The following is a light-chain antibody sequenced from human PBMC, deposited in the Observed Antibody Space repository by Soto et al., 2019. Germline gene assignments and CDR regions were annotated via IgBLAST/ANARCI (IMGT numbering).Light chain of an antibody. CDR2: DVS. J-gene: IGLJ1*01. Sequence: QSALTQPRSVSGSPGQSVTISCTGTSSDVGGYNYVSWYQQHPGKAPKLTIHDVSKRPSGVPDRFSGSKSGNTASLTISGLQAEDEADYYCCSYAGRYTWVFGTGTKLTV. CDR3: CSYAGRYTWV. V-gene: IGLV2-11*01. CDR1: SSDVGGYNY.